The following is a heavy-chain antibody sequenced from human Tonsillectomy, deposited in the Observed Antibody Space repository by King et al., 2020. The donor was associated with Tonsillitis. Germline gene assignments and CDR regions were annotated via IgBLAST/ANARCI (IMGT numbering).Heavy chain of an antibody. D-gene: IGHD6-19*01. CDR3: ARTAGTDY. Sequence: QLVQSGAEVKKPGASVKVSCKASGYTFTNYDINWVRQATAQGLEWMGWMNPASGNAGYAQKFHDRVTMTRNTSISTAYMELNSLRSEDTAVYYCARTAGTDYWGQGTLVTVSS. V-gene: IGHV1-8*02. CDR2: MNPASGNA. J-gene: IGHJ4*02. CDR1: GYTFTNYD.